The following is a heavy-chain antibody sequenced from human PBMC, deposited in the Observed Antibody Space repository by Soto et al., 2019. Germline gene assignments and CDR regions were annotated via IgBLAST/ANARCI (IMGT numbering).Heavy chain of an antibody. Sequence: EVQLLESGGGLVQPGGSLRLSCAASGFTFSSYAMSWVRQAPGKGLEWVSAISGSGGSTCYADSVKGRFAISRDNSKNTPYLQMNSLRAEDTAVYYCAKDQGHYGDNNHYYYCMGVWGKGTTVTVSS. CDR2: ISGSGGST. D-gene: IGHD4-17*01. CDR3: AKDQGHYGDNNHYYYCMGV. V-gene: IGHV3-23*01. CDR1: GFTFSSYA. J-gene: IGHJ6*03.